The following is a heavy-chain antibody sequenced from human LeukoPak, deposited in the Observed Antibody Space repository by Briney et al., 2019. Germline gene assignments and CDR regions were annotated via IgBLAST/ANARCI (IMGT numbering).Heavy chain of an antibody. V-gene: IGHV1-18*01. CDR3: ARVKGAPYSSGWAKDY. CDR1: GYTFTSYG. Sequence: ASVKVSCEASGYTFTSYGISWVLQAPGQGLECRGWISAYNGNTNYAQKLQGRVTMTTDTSTSTAYMELRSLRPDDTAVYYCARVKGAPYSSGWAKDYWGQGTLVTVSS. D-gene: IGHD6-19*01. CDR2: ISAYNGNT. J-gene: IGHJ4*02.